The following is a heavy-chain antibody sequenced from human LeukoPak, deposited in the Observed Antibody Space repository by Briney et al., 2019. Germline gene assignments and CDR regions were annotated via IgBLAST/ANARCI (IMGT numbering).Heavy chain of an antibody. CDR1: GGSINSNY. CDR3: ARDSGTTGEVKFDP. D-gene: IGHD3-10*01. CDR2: MYTSGTT. V-gene: IGHV4-4*07. J-gene: IGHJ5*02. Sequence: SETLSLTCTVSGGSINSNYWSWIRQPAGKGLEWIGRMYTSGTTNYNPSLKSRVTMSVDTSKNQFSLKLSSVTAADTAVYYCARDSGTTGEVKFDPWGQGTLVTVSS.